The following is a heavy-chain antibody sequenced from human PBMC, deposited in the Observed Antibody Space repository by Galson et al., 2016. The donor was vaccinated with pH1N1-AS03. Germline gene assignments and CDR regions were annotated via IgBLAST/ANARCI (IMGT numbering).Heavy chain of an antibody. D-gene: IGHD6-19*01. J-gene: IGHJ4*02. V-gene: IGHV3-33*06. CDR3: AKDDYSSAWYGGISDY. Sequence: SLRLSCAASGFIFSSHGIHWVRQAPGKGLEWVALIWNHGKSKCYADSVKGRFTISRDDSKNTVYLQMNSLRAEDTAVYYCAKDDYSSAWYGGISDYWGQGTLVTVSS. CDR2: IWNHGKSK. CDR1: GFIFSSHG.